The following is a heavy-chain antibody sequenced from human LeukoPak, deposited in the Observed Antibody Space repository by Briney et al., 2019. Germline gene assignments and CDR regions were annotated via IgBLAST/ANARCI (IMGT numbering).Heavy chain of an antibody. D-gene: IGHD3-22*01. Sequence: PPETLSLTCTISGGSINSYYWSWIRQPPGKGLEWIGYIYYSGSTNYNPSLKSRVAISVDTSKNQFSLRLTSVTAADTAVYYCARGQGGSGYYYWGQGTLVTVSP. CDR2: IYYSGST. CDR3: ARGQGGSGYYY. CDR1: GGSINSYY. V-gene: IGHV4-59*01. J-gene: IGHJ4*02.